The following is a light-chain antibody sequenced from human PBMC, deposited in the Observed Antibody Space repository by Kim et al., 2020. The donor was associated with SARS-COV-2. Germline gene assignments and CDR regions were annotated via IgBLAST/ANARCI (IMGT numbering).Light chain of an antibody. CDR3: NSRDSSVNNWV. V-gene: IGLV3-19*01. CDR1: SLRNYY. Sequence: SSELTQDPAVSVALGQTVRITCQGDSLRNYYASWYQQKPGQAPVLVFYGKTNRPSGIPDRFSGSSSGDTASLTITGDQAEDEADYYCNSRDSSVNNWVFGGGTQLTVL. J-gene: IGLJ3*02. CDR2: GKT.